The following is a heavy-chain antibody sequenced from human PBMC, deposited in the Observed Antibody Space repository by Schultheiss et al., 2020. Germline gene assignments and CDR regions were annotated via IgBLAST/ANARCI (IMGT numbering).Heavy chain of an antibody. Sequence: GGSLRLSCAASGFTVSSNYMSWVRQAPGKGLEWVSVIYSGGSTYYADSVKGRFTISRDNSKNTLYLQMNSLRAEDTAVYYCARWGGGASSIPYAFDIWGQGTMVNV. J-gene: IGHJ3*02. CDR2: IYSGGST. D-gene: IGHD2-21*01. CDR1: GFTVSSNY. CDR3: ARWGGGASSIPYAFDI. V-gene: IGHV3-66*01.